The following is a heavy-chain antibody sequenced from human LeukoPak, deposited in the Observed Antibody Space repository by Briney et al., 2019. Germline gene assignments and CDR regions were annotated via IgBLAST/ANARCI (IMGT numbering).Heavy chain of an antibody. J-gene: IGHJ5*02. D-gene: IGHD3-16*01. CDR3: ARDYEVRFDP. Sequence: ASVKVSCKASGYTFTNYYMHWVRQAPGQGLEWMGGIIPIFGTANYAQKFQGRVTITADESTSTAYMELSSLRSEDTAVYYCARDYEVRFDPWGQGTLVTVSS. CDR2: IIPIFGTA. V-gene: IGHV1-69*13. CDR1: GYTFTNYY.